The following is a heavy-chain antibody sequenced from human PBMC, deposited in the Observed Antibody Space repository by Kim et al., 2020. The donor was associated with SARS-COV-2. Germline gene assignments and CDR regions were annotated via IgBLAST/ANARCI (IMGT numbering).Heavy chain of an antibody. J-gene: IGHJ5*02. CDR2: IISDGSST. V-gene: IGHV3-74*01. CDR3: AREVDSSGYWRWFDP. D-gene: IGHD3-22*01. Sequence: GGSLRLSCAASGFTFSSYWMHWVRQAPGKGLVWVSRIISDGSSTSYADSVKGRFTISRHNAKNTLYLQMNSLRAEDTAVYYCAREVDSSGYWRWFDPWGQGPLVAVSS. CDR1: GFTFSSYW.